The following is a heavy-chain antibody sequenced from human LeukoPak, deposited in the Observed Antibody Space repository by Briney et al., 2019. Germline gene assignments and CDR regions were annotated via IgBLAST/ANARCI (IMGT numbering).Heavy chain of an antibody. Sequence: GASVKVSCKASGGTFSSYAISWVRQAPGQGLEWMGGIIPMFGTANYAQKFQGRVTIIADESTSTAYMELSSLRSEDTAVYYCARTVYYDSSGYYPPGYFDYWGQGTLVTVSS. CDR1: GGTFSSYA. CDR2: IIPMFGTA. CDR3: ARTVYYDSSGYYPPGYFDY. J-gene: IGHJ4*02. D-gene: IGHD3-22*01. V-gene: IGHV1-69*13.